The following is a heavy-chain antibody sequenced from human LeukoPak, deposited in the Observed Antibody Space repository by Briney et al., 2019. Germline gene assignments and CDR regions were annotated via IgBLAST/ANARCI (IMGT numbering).Heavy chain of an antibody. CDR3: AKDLSSWFQGFDP. J-gene: IGHJ5*02. CDR2: ISGSGGST. V-gene: IGHV3-23*01. CDR1: GCTFSSYA. D-gene: IGHD6-13*01. Sequence: GGSLRLSCAASGCTFSSYAMSWVRQAPGKGLEWVSAISGSGGSTYYADSVKGRFTISRDNSRNTLYLQVNSLRAEDTAVYYCAKDLSSWFQGFDPWGQGTLVTVSS.